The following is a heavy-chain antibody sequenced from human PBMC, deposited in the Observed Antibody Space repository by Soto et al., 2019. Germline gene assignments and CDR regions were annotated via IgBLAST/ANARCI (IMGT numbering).Heavy chain of an antibody. CDR1: GFTFTRYS. J-gene: IGHJ4*02. CDR2: ISSTTNYI. Sequence: GGSLRLSCAASGFTFTRYSMNWVRQAPGKGLEWVSSISSTTNYIYYADSMKGRFTVSRDNARNSVYLDMNSLSAEDTAVYYCARESEDLTSNFDYWGQGTLVTVPQ. CDR3: ARESEDLTSNFDY. V-gene: IGHV3-21*01.